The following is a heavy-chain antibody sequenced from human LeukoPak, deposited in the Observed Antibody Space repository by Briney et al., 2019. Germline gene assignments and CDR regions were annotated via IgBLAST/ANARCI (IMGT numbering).Heavy chain of an antibody. V-gene: IGHV4-34*01. Sequence: SETLSLTCAVYGGSFSGYYWSWIRQPPGKGLEWIGEINHSGSTNYNPSLKSRVTISVDTSKNQFSLKLSSVTAADTAVYYCARLSQIVAFDIWGQGTMVTVS. CDR1: GGSFSGYY. J-gene: IGHJ3*02. CDR2: INHSGST. CDR3: ARLSQIVAFDI. D-gene: IGHD6-6*01.